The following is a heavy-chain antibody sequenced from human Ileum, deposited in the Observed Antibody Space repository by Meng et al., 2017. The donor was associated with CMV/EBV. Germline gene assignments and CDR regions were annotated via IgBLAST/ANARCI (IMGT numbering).Heavy chain of an antibody. Sequence: AASGFSFSDHYMDWVRQAPGKGLQWIGSIRNRAHNDTTEYAAPVEGRFTISRDDSNNLLYLQMSSLKREDTAVYYCVRQGWYWYFDLWGRGTLVTVSS. CDR2: IRNRAHNDTT. CDR3: VRQGWYWYFDL. D-gene: IGHD2-15*01. J-gene: IGHJ2*01. CDR1: GFSFSDHY. V-gene: IGHV3-72*01.